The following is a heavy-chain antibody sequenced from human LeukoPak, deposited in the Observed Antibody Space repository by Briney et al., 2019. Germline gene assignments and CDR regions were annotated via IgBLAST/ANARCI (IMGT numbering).Heavy chain of an antibody. CDR2: IQQDGSEK. D-gene: IGHD5-18*01. Sequence: GGSLRLACAASGFTFSDYWMSWVRQAPGKGLEWVANIQQDGSEKYYVDSVKGRFTISRDNAKKSLFLQVSSLRGEDTAVYYCARDRGFSYGIDFWGQGTLVTVSS. CDR3: ARDRGFSYGIDF. V-gene: IGHV3-7*04. J-gene: IGHJ4*02. CDR1: GFTFSDYW.